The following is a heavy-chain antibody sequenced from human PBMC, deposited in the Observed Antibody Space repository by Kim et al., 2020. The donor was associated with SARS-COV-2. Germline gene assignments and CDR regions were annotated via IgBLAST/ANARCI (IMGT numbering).Heavy chain of an antibody. Sequence: GGSLRLSCAASGFTFSSYGMHWVRQAPGKGLEWVAVIWYDGSNKYYADSVKGRFTISRDNSKNTLYLQMNSLRAEDTAVYYCAKDQEMADYDILTGYRYYYYGMDVWGQGTTVTVSS. CDR3: AKDQEMADYDILTGYRYYYYGMDV. CDR1: GFTFSSYG. V-gene: IGHV3-33*06. CDR2: IWYDGSNK. J-gene: IGHJ6*02. D-gene: IGHD3-9*01.